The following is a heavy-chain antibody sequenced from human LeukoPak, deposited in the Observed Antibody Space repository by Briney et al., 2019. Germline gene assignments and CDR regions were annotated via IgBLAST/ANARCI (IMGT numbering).Heavy chain of an antibody. CDR2: MNPNSGNT. CDR1: GYTFTSYG. J-gene: IGHJ4*02. V-gene: IGHV1-8*02. Sequence: ASVKVSCKASGYTFTSYGISWVRQATGQGLEWMGWMNPNSGNTGYAQKFQGRVTMTRNTSISTAYMEPSSLRSEDTAVYYCARGGAEWDFDYWGQGTLVTVSS. D-gene: IGHD1-14*01. CDR3: ARGGAEWDFDY.